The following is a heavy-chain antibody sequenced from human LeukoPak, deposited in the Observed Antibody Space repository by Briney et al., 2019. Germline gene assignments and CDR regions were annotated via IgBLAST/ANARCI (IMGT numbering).Heavy chain of an antibody. CDR3: AHGTMYQLDY. D-gene: IGHD2-2*01. CDR2: ILGLGGASRT. J-gene: IGHJ4*02. V-gene: IGHV3-23*01. Sequence: PGGSLRLSCAASGFTISTYGMNWVRQAPGKGLEWVSGILGLGGASRTYYADSVKGRFTISRDNSKNTLYLQMNSLRAEDTAVYYCAHGTMYQLDYWGQGTLVTVSS. CDR1: GFTISTYG.